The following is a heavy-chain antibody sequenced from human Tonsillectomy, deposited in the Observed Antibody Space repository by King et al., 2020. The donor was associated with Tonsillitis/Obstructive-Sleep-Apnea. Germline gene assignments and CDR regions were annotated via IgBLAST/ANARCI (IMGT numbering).Heavy chain of an antibody. CDR2: INHSGST. CDR1: GGSFSGYY. Sequence: VQLQQWGAGLLKPSETLSLTCAVYGGSFSGYYWSWIRQPPGKGLEWIGEINHSGSTNYNPSLKSRVTISVDTSKNQFSLKLSSVTAAETAVYDCAREKPEVLRLLEWLLWSAAFDPWGQGTLVTVSS. V-gene: IGHV4-34*01. CDR3: AREKPEVLRLLEWLLWSAAFDP. D-gene: IGHD3-3*01. J-gene: IGHJ5*02.